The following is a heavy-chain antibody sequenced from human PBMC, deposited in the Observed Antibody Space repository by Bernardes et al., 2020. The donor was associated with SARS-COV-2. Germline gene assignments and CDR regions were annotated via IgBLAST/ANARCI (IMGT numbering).Heavy chain of an antibody. D-gene: IGHD2-2*01. V-gene: IGHV4-34*01. Sequence: SETLSLTCAVYGGSFSGYYWSWIRQPPGKGLEWIGEINHSGSTNYNPSLKSRVTISVDTSKNQFSLKLSSVTAADTAVYYCARVGRVVVPAARFYYYMDVWGKGTTVTVSS. CDR3: ARVGRVVVPAARFYYYMDV. J-gene: IGHJ6*03. CDR1: GGSFSGYY. CDR2: INHSGST.